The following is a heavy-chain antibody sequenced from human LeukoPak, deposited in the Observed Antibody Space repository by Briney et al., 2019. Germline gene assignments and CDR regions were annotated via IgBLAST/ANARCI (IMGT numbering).Heavy chain of an antibody. Sequence: SETLSLTCTVSGGSISSSSYYWGWIRQPPGKGLEWIGSIYYSGSTYYNPSLKSRVTISVDTSKNHFSLKLIAVTAADTAVYYCASLSRKGSGWLIQHWPQGPLHRVSS. J-gene: IGHJ4*02. CDR3: ASLSRKGSGWLIQH. V-gene: IGHV4-39*01. CDR1: GGSISSSSYY. CDR2: IYYSGST. D-gene: IGHD6-19*01.